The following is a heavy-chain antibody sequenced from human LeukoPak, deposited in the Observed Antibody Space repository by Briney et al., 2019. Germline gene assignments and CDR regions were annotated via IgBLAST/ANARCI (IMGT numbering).Heavy chain of an antibody. J-gene: IGHJ5*02. CDR2: IYTSGST. D-gene: IGHD6-13*01. V-gene: IGHV4-4*09. Sequence: SETLSLTCTVSGGSISSYYWSWIRQPPGKGLEWIGYIYTSGSTNYNPSLKSRVTISVDTSKNQFSLKLSSVTAADTAVYYCARRSPAAGTGWWFDPWGQGTLVTLSS. CDR3: ARRSPAAGTGWWFDP. CDR1: GGSISSYY.